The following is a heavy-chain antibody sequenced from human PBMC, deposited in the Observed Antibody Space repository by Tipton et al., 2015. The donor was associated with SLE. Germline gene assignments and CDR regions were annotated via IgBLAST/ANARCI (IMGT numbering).Heavy chain of an antibody. J-gene: IGHJ4*02. CDR3: ARETCSVGSCYFDY. V-gene: IGHV4-59*01. D-gene: IGHD2-15*01. Sequence: TLSLTCTVSGGSINNYYWSWIRQPPGKGLEWIGYIYYSGSTNYNPSLKSRVTISVDTSKNQFSLKLSSLTAADTAVYYCARETCSVGSCYFDYWGQGTLVTVSS. CDR1: GGSINNYY. CDR2: IYYSGST.